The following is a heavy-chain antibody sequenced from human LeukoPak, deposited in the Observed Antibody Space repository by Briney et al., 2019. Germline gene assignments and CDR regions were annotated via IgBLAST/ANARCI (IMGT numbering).Heavy chain of an antibody. Sequence: PSETLSLTCAVYGGSFSGYYWSWIRQPPGKGLEWIGEINHSGSTNYNPSLKSRVTISVDTSKNQFSLKLSSVTAADTAVYYCASGGSYNAFDIWGQGTMVTVSS. V-gene: IGHV4-34*01. CDR2: INHSGST. J-gene: IGHJ3*02. CDR1: GGSFSGYY. CDR3: ASGGSYNAFDI. D-gene: IGHD1-26*01.